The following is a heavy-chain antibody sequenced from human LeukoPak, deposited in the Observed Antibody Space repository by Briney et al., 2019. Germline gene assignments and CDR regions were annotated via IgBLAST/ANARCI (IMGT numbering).Heavy chain of an antibody. V-gene: IGHV4-34*01. CDR3: ASGSYYFDY. CDR2: IYHSGST. Sequence: PSETLSLTCAVYGGSFSGYYWSWIRQPPGKGLEWIGSIYHSGSTYYNPSLKSRVTISVDTSKNQFSLKLSSVTAADTAVYYCASGSYYFDYWGQGTLVTVSS. CDR1: GGSFSGYY. J-gene: IGHJ4*02. D-gene: IGHD1-26*01.